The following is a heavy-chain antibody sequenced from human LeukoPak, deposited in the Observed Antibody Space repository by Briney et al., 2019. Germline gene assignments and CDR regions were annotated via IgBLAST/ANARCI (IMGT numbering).Heavy chain of an antibody. CDR1: GFTFNNNA. V-gene: IGHV3-23*01. D-gene: IGHD2-2*01. CDR2: INGGGDAT. CDR3: ARCTASCYANAFDV. Sequence: GGSLRLSCATSGFTFNNNAMSWVREAPGKGLEWVSAINGGGDATEYADSVKGRFTISRDNSKNTLYLQMNSLRPDDTAVYYCARCTASCYANAFDVWGQGTLLTVSS. J-gene: IGHJ3*01.